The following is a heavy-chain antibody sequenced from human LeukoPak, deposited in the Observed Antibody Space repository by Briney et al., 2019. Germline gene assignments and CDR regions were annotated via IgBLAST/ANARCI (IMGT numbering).Heavy chain of an antibody. CDR3: ARDRYYGSGMAIDY. V-gene: IGHV3-11*05. J-gene: IGHJ4*02. CDR2: ISSSSGYT. CDR1: GLTLIVSY. Sequence: PGRCLRLSRSAAGLTLIVSYMSWIPQAPGKGLNWVSYISSSSGYTNYEASVKGRFTISRDNAKNSLYLQMNSLRAEDTAVYYCARDRYYGSGMAIDYWGQGTLVTVSS. D-gene: IGHD3-10*01.